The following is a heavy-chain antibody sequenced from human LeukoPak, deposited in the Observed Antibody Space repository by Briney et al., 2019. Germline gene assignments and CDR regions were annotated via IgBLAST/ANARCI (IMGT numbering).Heavy chain of an antibody. V-gene: IGHV4-39*01. D-gene: IGHD3-3*01. Sequence: SETLSLTCTVSGGSISSSSYYWGWIRQPPWKGLEWIGSIYYSGSTYYNPPLMSRVTISVDTSKNQFSLKLSSVTAADTAVYYCARVGITIFGVVPNWFDPWGQGTLVTVSS. CDR1: GGSISSSSYY. J-gene: IGHJ5*02. CDR2: IYYSGST. CDR3: ARVGITIFGVVPNWFDP.